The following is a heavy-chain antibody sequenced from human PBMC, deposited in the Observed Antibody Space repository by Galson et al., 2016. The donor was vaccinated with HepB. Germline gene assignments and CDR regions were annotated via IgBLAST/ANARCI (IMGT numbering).Heavy chain of an antibody. J-gene: IGHJ6*02. CDR2: IIPIFGTT. D-gene: IGHD2-2*01. V-gene: IGHV1-69*13. CDR3: ARPQSPYCSSTNCFYYGMDL. Sequence: SVKVSCKASGGTFSRYAISWVRQAPGHGLEWMGGIIPIFGTTNYAQKFQGRVTITADESTSTAYMELSSLRSEDTAVYYCARPQSPYCSSTNCFYYGMDLWGQGTTVTVSS. CDR1: GGTFSRYA.